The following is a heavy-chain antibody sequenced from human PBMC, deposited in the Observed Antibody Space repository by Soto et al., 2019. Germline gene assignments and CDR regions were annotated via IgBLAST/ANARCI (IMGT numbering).Heavy chain of an antibody. J-gene: IGHJ3*02. CDR3: ARAGVCSTTSCSDAFDI. D-gene: IGHD2-2*01. V-gene: IGHV1-3*01. CDR1: GYTFTNYA. Sequence: ASVKVSCKASGYTFTNYAMHWVRQAPGQRPEWMGWINAGNGNTKFSQRFQGRVTITGDTSANIAYMELSSLTSEDTAVYYCARAGVCSTTSCSDAFDIWGQGTMVTVSS. CDR2: INAGNGNT.